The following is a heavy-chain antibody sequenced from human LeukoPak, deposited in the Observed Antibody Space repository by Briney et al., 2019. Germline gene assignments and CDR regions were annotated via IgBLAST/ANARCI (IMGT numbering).Heavy chain of an antibody. D-gene: IGHD3-22*01. CDR3: AKGTPYYYDPQFDY. Sequence: PGGSLRLSCAASGFTFNSYGMHWVRQAPGKGLEWVAVISYDGSNKYYADSVKGRFTISRNNSKNTLYLQMNSLRAEDTAVYYCAKGTPYYYDPQFDYWGQGTLVTVSS. CDR2: ISYDGSNK. CDR1: GFTFNSYG. V-gene: IGHV3-30*18. J-gene: IGHJ4*02.